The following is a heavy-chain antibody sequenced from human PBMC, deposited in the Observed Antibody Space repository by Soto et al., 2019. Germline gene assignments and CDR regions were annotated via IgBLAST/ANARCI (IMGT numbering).Heavy chain of an antibody. Sequence: ASVKVSCKASGYTFTSYYMHWVRQAPGQGLEWMGIINPSGGSTTYAQKFQDRVTMTRDTSTSTVYMELSSLRSEDTAVYYCASLFDFWSAYDDEEMADGDVFDIWGQGTMVTVSS. D-gene: IGHD3-3*01. CDR3: ASLFDFWSAYDDEEMADGDVFDI. J-gene: IGHJ3*02. CDR1: GYTFTSYY. V-gene: IGHV1-46*01. CDR2: INPSGGST.